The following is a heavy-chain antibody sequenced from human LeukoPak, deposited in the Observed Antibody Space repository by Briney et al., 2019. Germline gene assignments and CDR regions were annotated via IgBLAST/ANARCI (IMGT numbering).Heavy chain of an antibody. CDR3: AREGHGFDY. Sequence: HPGGSLRLSCAASGFTFRSYALHWVRQAPGKGLEWVTLISDDGSSENYADSVKGRFTIFRDDSKNTLYLQMNSLREEDMAVYYCAREGHGFDYWGQGTLVTVSP. J-gene: IGHJ4*02. V-gene: IGHV3-30*01. CDR1: GFTFRSYA. CDR2: ISDDGSSE.